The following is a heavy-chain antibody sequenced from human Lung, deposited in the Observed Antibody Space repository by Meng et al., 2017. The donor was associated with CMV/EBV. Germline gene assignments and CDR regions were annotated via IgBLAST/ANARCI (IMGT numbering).Heavy chain of an antibody. V-gene: IGHV1-2*02. D-gene: IGHD3-16*01. CDR2: INPNSGAT. J-gene: IGHJ6*02. CDR3: ASAGLLGSYSVDV. CDR1: GYTFTNHN. Sequence: SVKVSXKASGYTFTNHNMHWVRQAPGKGLEWVGYINPNSGATNSAQTFQSRVTMTTDTSITTAYMELSRLTSDDTAVYFCASAGLLGSYSVDVWGQGTAVTVSS.